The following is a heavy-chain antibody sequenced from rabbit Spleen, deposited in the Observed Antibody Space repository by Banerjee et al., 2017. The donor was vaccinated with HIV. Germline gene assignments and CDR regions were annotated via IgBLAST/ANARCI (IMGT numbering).Heavy chain of an antibody. V-gene: IGHV1S40*01. J-gene: IGHJ4*01. Sequence: QSLEESGGDLVKPGASLTLTCAASGFSFNSDYMCWVRQAPGKGLEWIACIYTGNSKTYYASWAKGRFTISKTSSTTVTLQMTSLTVADTATYFCARDAGRGYGSAYWNLWGQGTLVTVS. CDR2: IYTGNSKT. CDR3: ARDAGRGYGSAYWNL. D-gene: IGHD6-1*01. CDR1: GFSFNSDY.